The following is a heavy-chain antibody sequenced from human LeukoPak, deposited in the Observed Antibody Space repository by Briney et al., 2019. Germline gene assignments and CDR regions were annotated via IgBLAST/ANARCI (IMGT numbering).Heavy chain of an antibody. V-gene: IGHV3-20*01. J-gene: IGHJ4*02. Sequence: GGSLRLSCAASGFTLDDYGMSWVRHAPGKGLEWVYSINRNGVIIGCADSVKGRFTISRDNAKKSLYLQMNSLRAEDTAVYHCARGSYGDYLFDYWGQGNLVTVSS. CDR2: INRNGVII. CDR1: GFTLDDYG. D-gene: IGHD4-17*01. CDR3: ARGSYGDYLFDY.